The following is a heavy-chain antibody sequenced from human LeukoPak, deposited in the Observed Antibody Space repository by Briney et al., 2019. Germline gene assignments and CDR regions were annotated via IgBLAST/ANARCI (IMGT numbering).Heavy chain of an antibody. J-gene: IGHJ4*02. Sequence: ASLTVSCKASGYTFTGYYIHWVRQAPGQGLEWMGWINPNTGGTNYAQKFQGRVTLTRDTSINTAYMELSRLRSDDTAVYYCARDRGGYGYFDYWGQGTLVTVSS. CDR3: ARDRGGYGYFDY. D-gene: IGHD5-12*01. V-gene: IGHV1-2*02. CDR2: INPNTGGT. CDR1: GYTFTGYY.